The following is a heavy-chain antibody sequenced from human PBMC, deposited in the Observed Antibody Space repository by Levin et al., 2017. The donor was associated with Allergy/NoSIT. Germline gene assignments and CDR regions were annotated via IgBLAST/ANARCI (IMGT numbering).Heavy chain of an antibody. CDR1: GGSFSGYY. CDR2: INHSGST. D-gene: IGHD4-11*01. J-gene: IGHJ5*02. CDR3: ARGRYMTTYGGWFDP. V-gene: IGHV4-34*01. Sequence: SETLSLTCAVYGGSFSGYYWSWIRQPPGKGLEWIGEINHSGSTNYNPSLKSRVTISVDTSKNQFSLKLSSVTAADTAVYYCARGRYMTTYGGWFDPWGQGTLVTVSS.